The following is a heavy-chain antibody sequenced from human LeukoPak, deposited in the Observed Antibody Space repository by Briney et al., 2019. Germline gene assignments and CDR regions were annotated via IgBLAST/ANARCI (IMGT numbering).Heavy chain of an antibody. CDR1: GFTFSDYY. CDR2: ISSSGSSI. Sequence: GGSLRLSCAASGFTFSDYYMNWIRQAPGKGLEWVSYISSSGSSIYYADSVKGRFTISRDSAKNSLYLQMNDLRAEDTAVYYCASLSRGVTIRDYWGQGTLVTVSS. CDR3: ASLSRGVTIRDY. V-gene: IGHV3-11*04. J-gene: IGHJ4*02. D-gene: IGHD4-17*01.